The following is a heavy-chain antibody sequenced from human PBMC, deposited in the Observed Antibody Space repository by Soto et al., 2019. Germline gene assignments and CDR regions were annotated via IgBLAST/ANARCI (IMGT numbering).Heavy chain of an antibody. CDR1: GGSISSGGYY. Sequence: SETLSLTCTVSGGSISSGGYYWSWIRQHPGKGLEWIGYIYYSGSTYYNPSLKSRVTISVDTSKNQFSLKLSSVTAADTAVYYCAREPTQYYYYMDVWGKGTTVTVSS. CDR3: AREPTQYYYYMDV. J-gene: IGHJ6*03. V-gene: IGHV4-31*03. CDR2: IYYSGST.